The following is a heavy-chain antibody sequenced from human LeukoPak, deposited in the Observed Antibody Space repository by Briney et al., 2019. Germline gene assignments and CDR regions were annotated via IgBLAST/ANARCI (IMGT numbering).Heavy chain of an antibody. J-gene: IGHJ4*02. CDR2: IYYSGST. D-gene: IGHD3-10*01. CDR1: GGSISSGDYY. CDR3: ARVLRPMASQYYFDY. V-gene: IGHV4-30-4*01. Sequence: TSQTLSLTCTVSGGSISSGDYYWSWIRQPPGKGLEWIGYIYYSGSTYYNPSLKSRVTISIDTSKNQFSLKLSSVTAADTAVYYCARVLRPMASQYYFDYWGQGTLVTVSS.